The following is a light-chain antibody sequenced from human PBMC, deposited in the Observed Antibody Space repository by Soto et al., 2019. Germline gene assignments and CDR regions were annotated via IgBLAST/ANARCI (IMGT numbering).Light chain of an antibody. Sequence: EIVMTQSPATLSVSPGERATLSGRASQSVSSNLAWYQQKPGQAPRLLSYGASTRATGIPARFSGSGSGTEFTLTISSLQSEDFAVYYCQQYNNWPPRTFGQGTKVEIK. CDR3: QQYNNWPPRT. V-gene: IGKV3-15*01. J-gene: IGKJ1*01. CDR1: QSVSSN. CDR2: GAS.